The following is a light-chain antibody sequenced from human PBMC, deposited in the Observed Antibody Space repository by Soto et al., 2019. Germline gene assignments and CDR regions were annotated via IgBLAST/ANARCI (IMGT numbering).Light chain of an antibody. V-gene: IGLV2-23*01. CDR3: CSYAGSGTDNYV. CDR1: SGDIGSYNR. CDR2: EGI. J-gene: IGLJ1*01. Sequence: QSVLTQPASVSGSPGQSITISCTGTSGDIGSYNRVSWYQQHPGKAPKLMIYEGIKRPSGVSNRFSGSKSGNTAFLTISGLQAEDEADYYCCSYAGSGTDNYVFGSGTKVTVL.